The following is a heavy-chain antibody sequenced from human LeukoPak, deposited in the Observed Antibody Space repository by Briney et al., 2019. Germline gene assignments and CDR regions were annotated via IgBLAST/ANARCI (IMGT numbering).Heavy chain of an antibody. CDR2: ISYDGSNK. CDR1: GFTFSSYG. J-gene: IGHJ4*02. D-gene: IGHD2-21*01. CDR3: AKAADPIAGLFGY. Sequence: GGSLRLSCAASGFTFSSYGMHWVRQAPGKGLEWVAVISYDGSNKYYADSVKGRFTISRDNSKNTLYLQMNSLRAEDTAVYYCAKAADPIAGLFGYWGQGTLVTVSS. V-gene: IGHV3-30*18.